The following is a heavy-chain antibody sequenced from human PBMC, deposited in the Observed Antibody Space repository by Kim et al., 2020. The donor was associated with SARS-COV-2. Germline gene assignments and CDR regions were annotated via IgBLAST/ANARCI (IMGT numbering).Heavy chain of an antibody. V-gene: IGHV4-39*01. CDR3: ARLDDYYDSWWFDP. D-gene: IGHD3-22*01. CDR2: IYYSGST. J-gene: IGHJ5*02. Sequence: SETLSLTCTVSGGSISSSSYYWGWIRQPPGKGLEWIGSIYYSGSTYYNPSLKSRVTISVDTSKNQFSLKLSSVTAADTAVYYCARLDDYYDSWWFDPWGQGTLVTVSS. CDR1: GGSISSSSYY.